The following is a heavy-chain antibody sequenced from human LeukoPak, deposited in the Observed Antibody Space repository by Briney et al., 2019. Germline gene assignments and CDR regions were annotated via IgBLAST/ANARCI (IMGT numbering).Heavy chain of an antibody. CDR2: IGISSGNT. Sequence: PGGSLRLSCAASGFTFSSYSMNWVRQAPGKGLEWISYIGISSGNTKYADSVKGRFTISGDKAKNSLYLQMNSLRVKDTAVYYCARDTKYAFDNWGQGTLVTVSS. D-gene: IGHD2-2*01. V-gene: IGHV3-48*01. CDR1: GFTFSSYS. CDR3: ARDTKYAFDN. J-gene: IGHJ4*02.